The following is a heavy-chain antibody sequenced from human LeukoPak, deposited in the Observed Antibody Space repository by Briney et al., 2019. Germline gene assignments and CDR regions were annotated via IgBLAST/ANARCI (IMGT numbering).Heavy chain of an antibody. CDR2: ISSSSSYI. D-gene: IGHD3-22*01. CDR1: GFTFSSYS. V-gene: IGHV3-21*01. CDR3: ARSDSSGYYGFDY. J-gene: IGHJ4*02. Sequence: PGGSLRLSCAASGFTFSSYSMNWVRQAPGKGLEWVSSISSSSSYIYYADSVEGRFTISRDNAKNSLYLQMNSLRAEDTAVYYCARSDSSGYYGFDYWGQGTLVTVSS.